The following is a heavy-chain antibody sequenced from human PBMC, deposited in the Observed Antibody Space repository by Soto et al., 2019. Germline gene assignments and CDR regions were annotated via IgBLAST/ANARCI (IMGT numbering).Heavy chain of an antibody. CDR2: IIPIFGTA. CDR1: GGTFSSYA. D-gene: IGHD5-18*01. CDR3: ARGPPRVTANWFDP. V-gene: IGHV1-69*13. J-gene: IGHJ5*02. Sequence: AASVKVSCKASGGTFSSYAISWVRQAPGQGLEWMGGIIPIFGTANYAQKFQGRVTITADESTSTAYMELSSLRSEDTAVYYCARGPPRVTANWFDPWGQGTLVTVSS.